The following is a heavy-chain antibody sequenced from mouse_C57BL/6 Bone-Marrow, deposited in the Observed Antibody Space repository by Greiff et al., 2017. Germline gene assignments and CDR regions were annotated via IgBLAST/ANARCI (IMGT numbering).Heavy chain of an antibody. D-gene: IGHD3-2*02. CDR1: GYTFTSYW. Sequence: VQLQQSGAELAKPGASVKLSCKASGYTFTSYWMHWVKQRPGQGLEWIGYINPSSGYPKYNQKFKDKATLTADKSSSTAYMQLSSLTYADSAVYYCARSPLQLMLRGGYFDYWGQGTTRTVSS. CDR3: ARSPLQLMLRGGYFDY. J-gene: IGHJ2*01. CDR2: INPSSGYP. V-gene: IGHV1-7*01.